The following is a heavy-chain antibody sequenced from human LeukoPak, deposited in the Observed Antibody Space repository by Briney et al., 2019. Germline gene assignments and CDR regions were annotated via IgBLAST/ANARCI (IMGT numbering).Heavy chain of an antibody. V-gene: IGHV1-2*06. D-gene: IGHD5-18*01. CDR3: AKRRESGYSYGDYWYFDL. Sequence: ASVKVSCKASGYSFTAYYMHWVRQAPGQGLEWMGRINPNNGDTKYAQNVQGRVTTTRDTSVKTAYMDLSRLASDDTAVYYCAKRRESGYSYGDYWYFDLWGRGTLVTVSS. CDR1: GYSFTAYY. CDR2: INPNNGDT. J-gene: IGHJ2*01.